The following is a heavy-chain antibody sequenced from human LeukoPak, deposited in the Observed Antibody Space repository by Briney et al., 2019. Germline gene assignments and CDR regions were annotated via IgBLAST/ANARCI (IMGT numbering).Heavy chain of an antibody. CDR3: ARERAGIAGITAFDI. Sequence: QSGGSLRLSCAASGFTFSSNYMSWVRQAPGKGLEWVSVIYSGGSTYYADSVKGRFTISRDNSKNTLYLQMNSLRAEDTAVYYCARERAGIAGITAFDIWGQGTMVTVSS. V-gene: IGHV3-66*02. CDR1: GFTFSSNY. CDR2: IYSGGST. J-gene: IGHJ3*02. D-gene: IGHD6-13*01.